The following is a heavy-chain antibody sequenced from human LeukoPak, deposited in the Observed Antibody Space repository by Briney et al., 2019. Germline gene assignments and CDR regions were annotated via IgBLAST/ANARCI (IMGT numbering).Heavy chain of an antibody. D-gene: IGHD6-19*01. V-gene: IGHV1-46*01. CDR2: INPSGGST. CDR3: ARGLGSGWYRGYYFDY. CDR1: GYTFTSYY. Sequence: ASVKVSCKASGYTFTSYYMHWVRQAPGQGLEWMGIINPSGGSTSYAQKFQGRVTMTRDTSTSTVYMELSSLRSEDTAVYYCARGLGSGWYRGYYFDYWGQGTLVTVSS. J-gene: IGHJ4*02.